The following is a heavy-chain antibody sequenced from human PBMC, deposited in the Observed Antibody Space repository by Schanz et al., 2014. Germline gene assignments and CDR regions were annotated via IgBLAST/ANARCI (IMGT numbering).Heavy chain of an antibody. CDR3: VKDLQRELLRDDHYYGMDV. V-gene: IGHV3-33*06. CDR2: VCYDGSKK. J-gene: IGHJ6*02. Sequence: LVESGGGVVHPGGSLRLSCAASGLTFSSYGMHWVRRVPGKGLEWVAVVCYDGSKKYYADSVKGRFTTSRDNSKNTMYLQMNSLRAEDTAVYYCVKDLQRELLRDDHYYGMDVWGQGTTVTVSS. D-gene: IGHD1-26*01. CDR1: GLTFSSYG.